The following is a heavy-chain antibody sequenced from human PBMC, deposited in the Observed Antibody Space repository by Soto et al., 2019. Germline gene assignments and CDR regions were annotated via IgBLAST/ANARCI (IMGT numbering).Heavy chain of an antibody. Sequence: EVQLLDSGGGLVQPGGSLRLSCVASGFTFSNYAMGWVRQAPGKGLEWVSTISGSSGSTNYADSVKGRFTISRDNSKNTVFLQMNSLRAEDTAVYSCANLPLRRSYFAYWAREPWSPSPQ. CDR3: ANLPLRRSYFAY. CDR1: GFTFSNYA. J-gene: IGHJ4*02. CDR2: ISGSSGST. V-gene: IGHV3-23*01.